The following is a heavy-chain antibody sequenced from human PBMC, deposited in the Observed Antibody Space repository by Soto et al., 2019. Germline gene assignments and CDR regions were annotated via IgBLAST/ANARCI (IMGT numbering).Heavy chain of an antibody. J-gene: IGHJ6*02. CDR2: ISPYNDDT. CDR1: GYTFSSYG. D-gene: IGHD3-22*01. CDR3: ARGGYYDSSGSRNYHYYGMDV. Sequence: QAQLVQSGAEVKKPGASVKVSCKASGYTFSSYGISWVRQAPGQGLEWLGWISPYNDDTKYAQKLQGRVTXTXXXPXXTAYMDLRRLRSDDTAVYFCARGGYYDSSGSRNYHYYGMDVWGQGTTVTVSS. V-gene: IGHV1-18*01.